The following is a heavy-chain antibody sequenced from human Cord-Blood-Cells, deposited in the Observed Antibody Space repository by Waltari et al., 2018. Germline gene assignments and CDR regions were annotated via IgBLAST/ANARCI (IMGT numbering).Heavy chain of an antibody. Sequence: QVQLVESGGGVVQPGRSLRLSCAASGFTFSSYGMHWVRQAPGKGREWGAVISYDGSNKYYADSVKGRFTISRDNSKNTLYLQMNSLRAEDTAVYYCTYFDYWGQGTLVTVSS. CDR3: TYFDY. CDR1: GFTFSSYG. V-gene: IGHV3-30*03. CDR2: ISYDGSNK. J-gene: IGHJ4*02.